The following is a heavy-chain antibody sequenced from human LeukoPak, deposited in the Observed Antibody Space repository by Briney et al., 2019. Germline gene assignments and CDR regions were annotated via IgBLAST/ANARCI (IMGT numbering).Heavy chain of an antibody. J-gene: IGHJ4*02. Sequence: ASVKVSCKASGYTFTGYYMHWVRQAPGQGLEWMGWINPNSGGTNYAQKFQGRVTMTRDTSTSTVYMELSSLRSDDTAVYYCAKDRGWQYADYETVAVEHWGQGTLVTVSS. V-gene: IGHV1-2*02. CDR2: INPNSGGT. D-gene: IGHD4-17*01. CDR1: GYTFTGYY. CDR3: AKDRGWQYADYETVAVEH.